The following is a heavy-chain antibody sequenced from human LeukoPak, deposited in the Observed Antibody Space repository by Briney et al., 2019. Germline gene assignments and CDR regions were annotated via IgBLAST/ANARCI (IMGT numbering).Heavy chain of an antibody. CDR2: ISSSSSYI. D-gene: IGHD3-3*01. CDR1: GFTFSSYS. CDR3: ARDSKVLRFLERYRGNWFDP. V-gene: IGHV3-21*01. Sequence: PGGSLRLSCAASGFTFSSYSMNWVRQAPGKGLEWVSSISSSSSYIYYADSVKGRFTISRDNAKNSLYLQMNSLRAEDTAVYYCARDSKVLRFLERYRGNWFDPWGQGTLVTVSS. J-gene: IGHJ5*02.